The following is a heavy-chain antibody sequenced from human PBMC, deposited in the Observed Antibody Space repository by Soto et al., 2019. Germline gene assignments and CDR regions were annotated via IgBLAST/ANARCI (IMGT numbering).Heavy chain of an antibody. CDR3: ARGPATDYYGSGSYFPWVPVLWFDP. V-gene: IGHV1-3*01. J-gene: IGHJ5*02. D-gene: IGHD3-10*01. CDR2: INAGNGNT. Sequence: GASVKVSCKASGYTFTSYAMHWVRQAPGQRLEWMGWINAGNGNTKYSQKFQGRVTITRDTSASTAYMELSSLRSDDTAVYYCARGPATDYYGSGSYFPWVPVLWFDPWGQGTLVTGSS. CDR1: GYTFTSYA.